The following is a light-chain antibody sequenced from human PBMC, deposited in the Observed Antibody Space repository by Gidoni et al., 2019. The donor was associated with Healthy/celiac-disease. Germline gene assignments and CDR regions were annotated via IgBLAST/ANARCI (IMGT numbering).Light chain of an antibody. Sequence: EIVLTQSPGTLSLSPGERASLSCSASQSVSSSYLAWYQQKPGQAPRLLIYGASSRATGIPDRFSGSGSGADFTLTISRLEAEEVAVYYCQQYGSSMYTFGQGTKLEIK. J-gene: IGKJ2*01. CDR1: QSVSSSY. CDR3: QQYGSSMYT. CDR2: GAS. V-gene: IGKV3-20*01.